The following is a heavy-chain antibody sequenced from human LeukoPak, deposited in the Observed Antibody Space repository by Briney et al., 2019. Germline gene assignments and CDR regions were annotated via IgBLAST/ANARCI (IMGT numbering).Heavy chain of an antibody. J-gene: IGHJ4*02. Sequence: TSETLSLTCTVSGGSTSSYFWSWIRQPPGKGLEWIGYIYYSGSSNYNPSLRSRVTISVDTSKNQISLKVTSVTAADTAVYYCAGASSSGWFPDIDNWGQGTLVTVSS. CDR2: IYYSGSS. D-gene: IGHD6-19*01. V-gene: IGHV4-59*01. CDR3: AGASSSGWFPDIDN. CDR1: GGSTSSYF.